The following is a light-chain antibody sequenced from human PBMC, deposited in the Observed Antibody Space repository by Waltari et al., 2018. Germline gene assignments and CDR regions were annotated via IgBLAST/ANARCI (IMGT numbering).Light chain of an antibody. CDR2: RND. CDR1: NSNIGSNA. V-gene: IGLV1-44*01. Sequence: QSVLTQPPSASGTPGQRVTISCSGSNSNIGSNAVNWYQQFPGMAPKLLIYRNDKWSSGVPDRLSGYQAGPSASLCISGLQSEDESDYYCAVWDDSLNGHVVFGGGTKLTVL. J-gene: IGLJ2*01. CDR3: AVWDDSLNGHVV.